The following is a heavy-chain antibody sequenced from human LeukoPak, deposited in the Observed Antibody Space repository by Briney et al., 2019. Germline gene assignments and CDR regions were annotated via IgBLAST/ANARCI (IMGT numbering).Heavy chain of an antibody. D-gene: IGHD2-2*01. CDR1: GFTFSSYA. V-gene: IGHV3-23*01. CDR2: ISGSGGST. Sequence: GGSLRLSCAASGFTFSSYAMSWVRQAPGGGRGWVSAISGSGGSTYYEDSVKGRFTISRDNSKNTLYLQMNSLRAEDTAVYYCAKGIVVVPTGGNFDYWGQGTRVTVSS. J-gene: IGHJ4*02. CDR3: AKGIVVVPTGGNFDY.